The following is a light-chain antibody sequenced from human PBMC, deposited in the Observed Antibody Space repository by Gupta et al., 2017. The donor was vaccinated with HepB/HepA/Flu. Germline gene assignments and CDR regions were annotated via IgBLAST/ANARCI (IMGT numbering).Light chain of an antibody. Sequence: DIQMTQSPSSLSASVGDRVTITCRASQSISSYLNWYQVKPGKAPKLLIYTASSWQSGVPSRFSGSGSGTDFTLTISSLQPEDFATYFCQQSYNTLTWTFGQGTKVEVK. V-gene: IGKV1-39*01. CDR1: QSISSY. CDR3: QQSYNTLTWT. J-gene: IGKJ1*01. CDR2: TAS.